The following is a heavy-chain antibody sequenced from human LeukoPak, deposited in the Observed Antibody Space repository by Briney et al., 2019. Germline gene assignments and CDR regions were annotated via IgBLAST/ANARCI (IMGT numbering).Heavy chain of an antibody. CDR1: GYSFTSYW. Sequence: GESLRISCKGSGYSFTSYWISWVRQMPGKGLEWMGRIDPSGSYTNYSPSFQGHVTISADKSISTAYLQWSSLKASDTAMYYCARHLYSSGPSPPMWFDPWGQGTLVTVSS. D-gene: IGHD6-19*01. V-gene: IGHV5-10-1*01. CDR3: ARHLYSSGPSPPMWFDP. J-gene: IGHJ5*02. CDR2: IDPSGSYT.